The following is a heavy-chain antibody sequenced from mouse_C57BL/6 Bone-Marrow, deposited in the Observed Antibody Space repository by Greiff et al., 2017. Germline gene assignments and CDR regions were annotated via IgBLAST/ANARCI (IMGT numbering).Heavy chain of an antibody. D-gene: IGHD1-1*01. CDR1: GFTFSSYG. J-gene: IGHJ2*01. Sequence: EVTLMASGGDLVKPGGSLKLSCAASGFTFSSYGMSWFRQTPDTRLEWVATISSGGSYTYYPDSVKGRFTISRDNDKNAMYLQMGILKSENTAMYDCAIHPHYYYEPYFDYGGQGTTRTVSS. CDR3: AIHPHYYYEPYFDY. V-gene: IGHV5-6*01. CDR2: ISSGGSYT.